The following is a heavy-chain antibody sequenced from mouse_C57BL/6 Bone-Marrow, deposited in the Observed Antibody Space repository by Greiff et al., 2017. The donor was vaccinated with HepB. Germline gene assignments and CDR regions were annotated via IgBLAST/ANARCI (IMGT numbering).Heavy chain of an antibody. Sequence: EVQGVDSGGGLVQSGRSLRLSCATSGFIFSDFYMEWVRQAPGKGLEWIAASRNKANDYTTEYSASVKGRFIVSRDTSQSILYLQMNALRAEDTAIYYCARDARFITTVDYWGQGTTLTVSS. CDR2: SRNKANDYTT. D-gene: IGHD1-1*01. CDR3: ARDARFITTVDY. V-gene: IGHV7-1*01. CDR1: GFIFSDFY. J-gene: IGHJ2*01.